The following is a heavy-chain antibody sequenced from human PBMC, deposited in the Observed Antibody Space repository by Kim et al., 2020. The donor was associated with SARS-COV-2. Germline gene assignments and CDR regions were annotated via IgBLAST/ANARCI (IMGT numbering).Heavy chain of an antibody. V-gene: IGHV5-51*01. CDR1: GYPFTNYL. CDR2: TWPADSTT. J-gene: IGHJ4*02. CDR3: ARRQGVRGQSYYFDY. D-gene: IGHD3-10*01. Sequence: GESLKISCTVSGYPFTNYLIAWVRQMPGRGLEWMGVTWPADSTTSYSPSFQGLISISADKSINTAYLQWNSLRDSDTALYFCARRQGVRGQSYYFDYWAQGTLVAVSS.